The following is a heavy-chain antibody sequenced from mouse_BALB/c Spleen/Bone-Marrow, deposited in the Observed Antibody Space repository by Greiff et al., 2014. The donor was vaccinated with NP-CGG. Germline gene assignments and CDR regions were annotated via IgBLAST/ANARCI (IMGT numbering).Heavy chain of an antibody. D-gene: IGHD4-1*02. CDR2: ITPNSDHT. J-gene: IGHJ4*01. V-gene: IGHV1-4*01. Sequence: VQLQQSGAELARPGASVRMSCKASGYTFTSYTMHWVKQRPGQGLEWIGYITPNSDHTNYNQKFKDRATLTADKSSSTAYMQLSSLTSEDSAIYYCSRSTFAHVMDSWGQGTSVTVSS. CDR1: GYTFTSYT. CDR3: SRSTFAHVMDS.